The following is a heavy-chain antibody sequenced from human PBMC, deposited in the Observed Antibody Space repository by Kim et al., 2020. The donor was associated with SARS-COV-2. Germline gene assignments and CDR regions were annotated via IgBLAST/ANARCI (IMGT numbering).Heavy chain of an antibody. Sequence: SETLSLTCTVSGGSISSYYWSWIRQPPGKGLEWIGYIYYSGSTNYNPSLKSRVTISVDTSKNQFSLKLSSVTAADTAVYYCARERVAAGTFWAFDYWGQGTLVTVSS. V-gene: IGHV4-59*13. CDR2: IYYSGST. CDR1: GGSISSYY. J-gene: IGHJ4*02. CDR3: ARERVAAGTFWAFDY. D-gene: IGHD6-13*01.